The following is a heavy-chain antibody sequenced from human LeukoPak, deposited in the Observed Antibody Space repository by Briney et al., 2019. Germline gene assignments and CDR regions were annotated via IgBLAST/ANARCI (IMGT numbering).Heavy chain of an antibody. Sequence: ASVKVSCKASGYTFTGYYIHWVRQAPGQGLEWLGRISPNSGVPNYAQKFQGRVTMTRDTSVNTVYMELSGPKSDDTGAYYCAREVGYSTSWYGRFDPWGQGTVVTVSS. CDR3: AREVGYSTSWYGRFDP. CDR2: ISPNSGVP. V-gene: IGHV1-2*05. D-gene: IGHD6-13*01. CDR1: GYTFTGYY. J-gene: IGHJ5*02.